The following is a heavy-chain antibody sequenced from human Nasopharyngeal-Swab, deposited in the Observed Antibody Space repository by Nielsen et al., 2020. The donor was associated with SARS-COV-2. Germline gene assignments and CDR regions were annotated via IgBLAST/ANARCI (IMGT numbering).Heavy chain of an antibody. J-gene: IGHJ3*01. CDR2: IHIDGSST. CDR1: GFTFSSYW. D-gene: IGHD3-22*01. CDR3: ARVLDYYDSSGYDTWDVFAL. Sequence: GGSLRLSCTASGFTFSSYWMHWVRQAPGKGLVRVSRIHIDGSSTSYGDSVKGRFTISRDNAKNTLFLQMNSLRAEDTAVYYCARVLDYYDSSGYDTWDVFALWGQGTMVTVSS. V-gene: IGHV3-74*01.